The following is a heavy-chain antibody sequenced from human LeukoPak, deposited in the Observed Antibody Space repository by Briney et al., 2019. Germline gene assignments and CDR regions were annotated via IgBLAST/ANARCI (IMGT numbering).Heavy chain of an antibody. CDR1: GFTFSSYA. CDR2: ISGSGGST. D-gene: IGHD2-2*01. J-gene: IGHJ6*03. Sequence: GGSLRLSCAASGFTFSSYAMSWVRQAPGKGLEWVSAISGSGGSTYYADSVKGRFTISRDNSKNTLYLQMNSLRAEDTAVYYCARGERIVVVPAAKDYYYMDVWGKGTTVTVSS. V-gene: IGHV3-23*01. CDR3: ARGERIVVVPAAKDYYYMDV.